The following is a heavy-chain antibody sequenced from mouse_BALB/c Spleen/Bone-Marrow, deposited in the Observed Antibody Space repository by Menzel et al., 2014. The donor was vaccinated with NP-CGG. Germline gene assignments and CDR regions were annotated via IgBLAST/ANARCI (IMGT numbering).Heavy chain of an antibody. CDR3: ARLGNYGWFAY. V-gene: IGHV4-1*02. CDR1: GFDFSRYW. D-gene: IGHD2-1*01. Sequence: EVKLVESGGGPVQPGGSLKLSCAASGFDFSRYWMSWVRQAPGKGLEWIGEINPDSSTINYTPSLKDKFIISRDNAKNTLYLQMSKVRSEDTALYYCARLGNYGWFAYWGQGTLVTVSA. CDR2: INPDSSTI. J-gene: IGHJ3*01.